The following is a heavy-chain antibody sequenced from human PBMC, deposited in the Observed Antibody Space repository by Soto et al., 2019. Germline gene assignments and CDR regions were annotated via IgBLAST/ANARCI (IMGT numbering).Heavy chain of an antibody. CDR3: ARDGAEGITMFGVAPGLNGMDG. CDR2: IIPIFGTA. V-gene: IGHV1-69*01. Sequence: QVQLVQSGAAVKKPGSSVKVSCKASGGTFSSYAISWVRQAPGQGLEWMGGIIPIFGTANHAQKFQGRVTITADESTSTAYMELSSLRSEDTAVYYCARDGAEGITMFGVAPGLNGMDGWGQGTTVTVSS. J-gene: IGHJ6*02. D-gene: IGHD3-3*01. CDR1: GGTFSSYA.